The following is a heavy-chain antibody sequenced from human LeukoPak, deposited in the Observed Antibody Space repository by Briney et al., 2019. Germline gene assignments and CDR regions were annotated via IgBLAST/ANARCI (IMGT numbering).Heavy chain of an antibody. Sequence: GGSLRLSCAASGFTFSNAWMSWVRQAPGKGLEWVSAISGSGGSTYYADSVKGRFTISRDNSKNTLYLQMNSLRAEDTAVYYCAKEVAVAPFDYWGQGTLVTVSS. V-gene: IGHV3-23*01. CDR1: GFTFSNAW. J-gene: IGHJ4*02. CDR3: AKEVAVAPFDY. CDR2: ISGSGGST. D-gene: IGHD6-19*01.